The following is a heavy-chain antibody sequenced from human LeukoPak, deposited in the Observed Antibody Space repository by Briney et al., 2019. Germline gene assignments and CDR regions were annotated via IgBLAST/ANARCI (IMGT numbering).Heavy chain of an antibody. V-gene: IGHV4-30-2*01. Sequence: SQTLSLTCAGSGVSISSGGYSWSWIRQPPGKGLEWIGYIYHSGSTYYNPSLKSRVTISVDRSKNQFSLKLSSVTAADTAVYYCARDLSSGWLGVWGQGTMVTVSS. CDR1: GVSISSGGYS. J-gene: IGHJ3*01. CDR2: IYHSGST. CDR3: ARDLSSGWLGV. D-gene: IGHD6-19*01.